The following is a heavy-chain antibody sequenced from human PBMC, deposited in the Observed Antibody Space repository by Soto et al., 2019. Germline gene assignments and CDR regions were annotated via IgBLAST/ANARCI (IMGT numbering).Heavy chain of an antibody. V-gene: IGHV3-48*01. D-gene: IGHD2-15*01. J-gene: IGHJ4*02. CDR3: ARDLHGTCSGGSCYSGAVFDY. Sequence: GGSLRLSCAASGFTFSSYSMNWVRQAPGKGLEWVSYISSSSSTIYYADSVKGRFTISRDNAKNSLYLQMNSLRAEDTAVYYCARDLHGTCSGGSCYSGAVFDYWGQGTLVTVSS. CDR2: ISSSSSTI. CDR1: GFTFSSYS.